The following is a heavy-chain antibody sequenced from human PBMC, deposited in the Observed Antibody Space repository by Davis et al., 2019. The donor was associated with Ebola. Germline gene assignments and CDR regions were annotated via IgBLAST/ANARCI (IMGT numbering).Heavy chain of an antibody. CDR1: GFTFSNFR. V-gene: IGHV3-23*01. D-gene: IGHD3-9*01. CDR3: AKDFEGDGSFRVY. Sequence: GESLKISCTGSGFTFSNFRMYWVRQAPGKGLEWVSGISGSGGGPKYADSVKGRVAISRDNTKNPLYLQMNSLRAEDTAVYYCAKDFEGDGSFRVYWGQGTLVTVSS. J-gene: IGHJ4*02. CDR2: ISGSGGGP.